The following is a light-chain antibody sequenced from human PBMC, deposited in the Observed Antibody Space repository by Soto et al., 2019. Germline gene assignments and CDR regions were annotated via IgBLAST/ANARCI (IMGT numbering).Light chain of an antibody. CDR3: QQSYTTPRT. V-gene: IGKV1-39*01. CDR1: QSIGSY. CDR2: AAS. Sequence: DIRMTQSPSSLSASVGDRVTITCRASQSIGSYLNWYQHKPGRAPKVLIFAASSLQSEVPSRFSGSGSGAEFTLTISNLQPDDFATYYCQQSYTTPRTFGQGTRLEIK. J-gene: IGKJ2*01.